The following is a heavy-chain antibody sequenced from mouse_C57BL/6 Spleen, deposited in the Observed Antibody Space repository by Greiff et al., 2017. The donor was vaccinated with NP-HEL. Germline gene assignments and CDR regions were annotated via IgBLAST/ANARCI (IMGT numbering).Heavy chain of an antibody. D-gene: IGHD1-1*01. Sequence: QVQLQQPGAELVKPGASVKLSCKASGYTFTSYWMHWVKQRPGRGLEWIGRIDPNSGGTKYNEKFKSKATLTVDKPSSTAYMQLSSLTSEDSAVYYCAREGPYGSSSYWYFDVWGTGTTVTVSS. CDR1: GYTFTSYW. V-gene: IGHV1-72*01. J-gene: IGHJ1*03. CDR3: AREGPYGSSSYWYFDV. CDR2: IDPNSGGT.